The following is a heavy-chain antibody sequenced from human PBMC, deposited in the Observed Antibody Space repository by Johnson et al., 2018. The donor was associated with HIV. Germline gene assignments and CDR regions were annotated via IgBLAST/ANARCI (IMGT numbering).Heavy chain of an antibody. CDR1: GFTFSSYG. D-gene: IGHD2-15*01. CDR3: ASGRGYH. CDR2: ISYDGSNR. J-gene: IGHJ3*01. V-gene: IGHV3-30*03. Sequence: QVQLVESGGGVVQPGRSLRLSCAASGFTFSSYGMHWVRQAPGKGLEWVAVISYDGSNRFYADSVKGRFTISRDNSKNTLYLQMNSLRAEDTAVYYCASGRGYHWGQGTMVTVSS.